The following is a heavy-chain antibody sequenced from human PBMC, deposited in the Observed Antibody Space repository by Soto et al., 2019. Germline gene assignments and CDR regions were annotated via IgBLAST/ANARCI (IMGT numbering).Heavy chain of an antibody. CDR2: TRNKANSYTT. D-gene: IGHD3-22*01. CDR3: ARGETYYYDSSGYLYYYYGMDV. Sequence: EVQLVESGGGLVQPGGSLRLSCAASGFTFSDHYMDWVRQAPGKGLEWVGRTRNKANSYTTEYAASVKGRFTISRDDSKNSLYLQMNSLKTEDTVVYYCARGETYYYDSSGYLYYYYGMDVWGQGTTVTVSS. CDR1: GFTFSDHY. V-gene: IGHV3-72*01. J-gene: IGHJ6*02.